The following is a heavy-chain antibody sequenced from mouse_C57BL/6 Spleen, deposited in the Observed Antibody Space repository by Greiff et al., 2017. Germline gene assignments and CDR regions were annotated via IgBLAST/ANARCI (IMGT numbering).Heavy chain of an antibody. Sequence: EVQRVESGGGLVKPGGSLKLSCAASGFTFSDYGMHWVRQAPEKGLEWVAYISSGSSTIYSADTVKGRFTISRDNAKNTLFLQMTSLRSEDTAMYYCARFYGSSYWYFDVWGTGTTVTVSS. J-gene: IGHJ1*03. D-gene: IGHD1-1*01. CDR2: ISSGSSTI. CDR1: GFTFSDYG. V-gene: IGHV5-17*01. CDR3: ARFYGSSYWYFDV.